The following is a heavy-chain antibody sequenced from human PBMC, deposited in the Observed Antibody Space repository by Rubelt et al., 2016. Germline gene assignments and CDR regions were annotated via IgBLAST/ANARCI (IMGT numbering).Heavy chain of an antibody. CDR1: GFNFSRYG. V-gene: IGHV3-33*01. J-gene: IGHJ4*02. CDR3: ARDLGGTFGPYYFDY. CDR2: IWYDGSNQ. Sequence: VQVVESGGGVVQPGRSLRLSCAASGFNFSRYGMHWVRQAPGKGLEWVAVIWYDGSNQYYADYVKGRFTISRDNSKNTVYQQRNSLGAEDTAGYYGARDLGGTFGPYYFDYWGQGTLVSVSS. D-gene: IGHD3-10*01.